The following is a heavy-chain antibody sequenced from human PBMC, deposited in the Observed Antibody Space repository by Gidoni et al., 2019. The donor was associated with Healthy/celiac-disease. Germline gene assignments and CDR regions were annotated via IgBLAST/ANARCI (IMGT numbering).Heavy chain of an antibody. J-gene: IGHJ4*02. Sequence: VQLVESGGGVVQPGRSLSLSCAASGFTFSSYAMHWVRQAPGQGLEWVAVISYDGSNKYYADSVKGRFTISRDNSKNTLYLQMNSLRAEDTAVYYCASSPRWLVDYWGQGTLVTVSS. CDR2: ISYDGSNK. V-gene: IGHV3-30*04. CDR3: ASSPRWLVDY. D-gene: IGHD5-12*01. CDR1: GFTFSSYA.